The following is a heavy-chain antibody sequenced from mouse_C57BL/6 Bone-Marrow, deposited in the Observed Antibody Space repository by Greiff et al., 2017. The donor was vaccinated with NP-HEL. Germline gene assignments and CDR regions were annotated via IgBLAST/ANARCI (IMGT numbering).Heavy chain of an antibody. CDR1: GFTFSDYG. CDR3: ARFITTAPYYAMDY. Sequence: EVQVVESGGGLVKPGGSLKLSCAASGFTFSDYGMHWVRQAPEKGLEWVAYISSGSSTIYYADTVKGRFTISRDNAKNTLFLQMTSLRSEDTAMYYCARFITTAPYYAMDYWGQGTSVTVSS. V-gene: IGHV5-17*01. CDR2: ISSGSSTI. D-gene: IGHD1-1*01. J-gene: IGHJ4*01.